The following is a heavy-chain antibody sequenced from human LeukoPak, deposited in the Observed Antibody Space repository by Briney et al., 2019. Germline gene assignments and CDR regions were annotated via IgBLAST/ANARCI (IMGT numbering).Heavy chain of an antibody. J-gene: IGHJ3*02. CDR3: AGSSGSSPFDI. Sequence: PGGSLRLSCAASGFTFSSYGMHWVRQAPGKGLEWVAVISYDGSNKYYADSVKGRFTISRDNSMNTLYLQMNSLRAEDTAVYYCAGSSGSSPFDIWGQGTMVTVSS. CDR2: ISYDGSNK. D-gene: IGHD1-26*01. CDR1: GFTFSSYG. V-gene: IGHV3-30*03.